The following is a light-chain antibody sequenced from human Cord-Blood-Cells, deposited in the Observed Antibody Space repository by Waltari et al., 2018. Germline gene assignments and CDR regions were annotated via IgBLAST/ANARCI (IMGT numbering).Light chain of an antibody. CDR2: GAS. Sequence: EIVLTQSPGTLSLSPGERATLSCRASQSVSSSYLAWYQQKPGQDPRLRIYGASSRATGIPDRFSGSGSGTDFTLTISRLEPEDFAVYYCQQYGSSPFTFGPGTKVDIK. CDR1: QSVSSSY. CDR3: QQYGSSPFT. J-gene: IGKJ3*01. V-gene: IGKV3-20*01.